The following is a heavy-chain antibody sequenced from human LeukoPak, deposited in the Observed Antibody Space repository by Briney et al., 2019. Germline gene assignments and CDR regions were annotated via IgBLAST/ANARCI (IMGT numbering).Heavy chain of an antibody. D-gene: IGHD3-16*01. J-gene: IGHJ4*02. V-gene: IGHV4-59*01. Sequence: SETLSLTCTVSGGSISSYYWSWIRQPPGKGLEWIGYIHNSGRPDYNPSLKSRVTISVDTSKNQFSLNLISVTAADTAVYYCARVSRWSDWAFEGWGQGTLITVSS. CDR1: GGSISSYY. CDR3: ARVSRWSDWAFEG. CDR2: IHNSGRP.